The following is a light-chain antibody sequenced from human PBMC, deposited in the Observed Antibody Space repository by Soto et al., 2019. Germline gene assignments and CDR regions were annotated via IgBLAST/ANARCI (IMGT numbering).Light chain of an antibody. V-gene: IGKV3-11*01. Sequence: EIVLTQSPATLSLSPGERATLSCRASQSVSIYLAWYQQKPDQAPRLLIYDASNRATGIPARFSGSGSGTDFTLTIGSLEPEDFAVYYCQQRSNWPWTFGPGTKVAIK. CDR2: DAS. J-gene: IGKJ1*01. CDR3: QQRSNWPWT. CDR1: QSVSIY.